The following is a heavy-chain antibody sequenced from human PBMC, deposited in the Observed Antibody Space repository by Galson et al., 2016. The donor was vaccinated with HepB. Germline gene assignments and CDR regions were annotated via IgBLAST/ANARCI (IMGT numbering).Heavy chain of an antibody. J-gene: IGHJ4*02. CDR2: IYHSGST. CDR3: ARQCWGGPSDY. CDR1: GDSINRSNW. V-gene: IGHV4-4*02. Sequence: ETLSLTCAVSGDSINRSNWWNWVRQPPGKGLEWIGEIYHSGSTNYKPSLKSRVSISVDKSKNQFSLRLTSVTAADTALYYCARQCWGGPSDYWGQGTLVTVSS. D-gene: IGHD3-16*01.